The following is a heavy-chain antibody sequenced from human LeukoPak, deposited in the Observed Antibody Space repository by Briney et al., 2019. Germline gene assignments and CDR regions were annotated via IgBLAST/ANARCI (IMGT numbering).Heavy chain of an antibody. CDR2: ISGSGGTT. V-gene: IGHV3-23*01. D-gene: IGHD6-13*01. Sequence: GGSLRLSCAASEFTFSSYAMSWVRQAPGKGLEWVSAISGSGGTTYYTDSVKGRFTISRDNSKNTLYLQMNSLRAEDTAVYYCAKEFSSSWYYYFDYWGQGALVTVSS. CDR1: EFTFSSYA. CDR3: AKEFSSSWYYYFDY. J-gene: IGHJ4*02.